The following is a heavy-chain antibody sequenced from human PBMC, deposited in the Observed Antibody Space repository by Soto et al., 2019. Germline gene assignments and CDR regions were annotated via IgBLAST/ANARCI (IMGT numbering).Heavy chain of an antibody. Sequence: SETLSLTCAVSGGSISGYWGWVRQPPGKGLEWIGEVSQLGTTKYNPSLKSRVTITVDMSKNQFSLKLTSLTAADTAVYYCARHIDYSFDYWGQGILVTVSS. CDR1: GGSISGY. J-gene: IGHJ4*02. V-gene: IGHV4-4*02. CDR3: ARHIDYSFDY. D-gene: IGHD3-9*01. CDR2: VSQLGTT.